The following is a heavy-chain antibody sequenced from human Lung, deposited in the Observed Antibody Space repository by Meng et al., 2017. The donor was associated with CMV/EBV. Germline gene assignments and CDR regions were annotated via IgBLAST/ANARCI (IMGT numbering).Heavy chain of an antibody. J-gene: IGHJ4*02. D-gene: IGHD1-26*01. CDR2: INAYDGDT. CDR1: GYTFTNYG. CDR3: ARVEVGITSGDY. V-gene: IGHV1-18*01. Sequence: QAQLVQSVGEVKKPGASVKVSCKASGYTFTNYGITWVRQAPGQGLEWMGWINAYDGDTNYAQTLQGRVTMTTDTSTSTAYVELRSLRSDDTAVYYCARVEVGITSGDYWGQGTLVTVSS.